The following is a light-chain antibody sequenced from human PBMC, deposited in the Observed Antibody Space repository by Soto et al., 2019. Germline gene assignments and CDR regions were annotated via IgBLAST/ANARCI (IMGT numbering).Light chain of an antibody. J-gene: IGKJ3*01. CDR2: DAS. CDR1: QDITSY. Sequence: DIQMTQSPSSLSASVGDRVTITCQASQDITSYLNWYQQKPGKAPKLLIYDASILEAGVPSRFSGSGSGTYFSVTISSLHPDDVATYYCQHCDYRPIFGPGTTVDFK. CDR3: QHCDYRPI. V-gene: IGKV1-33*01.